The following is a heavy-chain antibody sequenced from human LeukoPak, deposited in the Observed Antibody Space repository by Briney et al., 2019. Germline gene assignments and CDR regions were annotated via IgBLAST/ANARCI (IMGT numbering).Heavy chain of an antibody. CDR1: GGSISSYY. J-gene: IGHJ4*02. V-gene: IGHV4-59*12. CDR2: IYYSGST. D-gene: IGHD1-26*01. CDR3: ARRLGRKERYYFDY. Sequence: SETLSLTCTVSGGSISSYYWSWIRQPPGKGLEWIGYIYYSGSTNYNPSLKSRVTISVDTSKNQFSLKLSSVTAADTAVYYCARRLGRKERYYFDYWGQGTLVTVSS.